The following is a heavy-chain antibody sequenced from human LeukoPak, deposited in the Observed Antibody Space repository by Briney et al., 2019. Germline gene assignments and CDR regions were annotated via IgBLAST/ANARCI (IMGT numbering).Heavy chain of an antibody. CDR1: GYTFTGYY. Sequence: EASVKVSCKASGYTFTGYYMHWVRQAPGQGLEWMGWINPNSGGTNYAQKLQGRVTMTRDTSISTAYMELSRLRSDDTAVYYCARDEGRYCSGGSCPPDPPHWGQGILVTVSS. CDR3: ARDEGRYCSGGSCPPDPPH. J-gene: IGHJ4*02. D-gene: IGHD2-15*01. V-gene: IGHV1-2*02. CDR2: INPNSGGT.